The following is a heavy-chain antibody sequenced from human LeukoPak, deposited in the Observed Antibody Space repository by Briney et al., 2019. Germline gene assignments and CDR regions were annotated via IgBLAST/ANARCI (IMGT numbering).Heavy chain of an antibody. D-gene: IGHD3-3*01. V-gene: IGHV4-59*01. CDR1: GGSISSYY. Sequence: PSETLSLTCTVSGGSISSYYWSWIRQPPGRGLEGIGYIYYSGSTNYNPSLKSRVTISVDTSKNQCSLKLSSVTAADTAVYYCAREKGSGITIFGVTSDDAFDIWGQGTMVTVSS. CDR2: IYYSGST. J-gene: IGHJ3*02. CDR3: AREKGSGITIFGVTSDDAFDI.